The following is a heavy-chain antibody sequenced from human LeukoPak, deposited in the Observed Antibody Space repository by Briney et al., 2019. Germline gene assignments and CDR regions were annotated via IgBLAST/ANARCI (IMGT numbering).Heavy chain of an antibody. V-gene: IGHV3-21*01. D-gene: IGHD6-6*01. Sequence: GGSLRLSCAASGFTFSSYRMNWVRQAPGKGLEWVSSISSSSSYIYYADSVKGRFTISRDNAKNSLYLQMNSLRAEDTAVYYCARVRRIAARPMDYWGQGTLVTVSS. CDR3: ARVRRIAARPMDY. J-gene: IGHJ4*02. CDR1: GFTFSSYR. CDR2: ISSSSSYI.